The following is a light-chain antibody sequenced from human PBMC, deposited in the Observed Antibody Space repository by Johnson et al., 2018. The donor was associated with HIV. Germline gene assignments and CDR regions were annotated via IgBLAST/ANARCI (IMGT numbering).Light chain of an antibody. V-gene: IGLV1-51*02. J-gene: IGLJ1*01. CDR3: GTWDSSLSPWGAV. CDR1: SSNIGNNY. Sequence: QSVLTQPPSVSAAPGQKVTISCSGSSSNIGNNYVSWYQQLPGTAPKLLIYENNKRPSGIPDRFSGSKSGTSATLGITGLQTGDEANYYCGTWDSSLSPWGAVFGTCTKGPVL. CDR2: ENN.